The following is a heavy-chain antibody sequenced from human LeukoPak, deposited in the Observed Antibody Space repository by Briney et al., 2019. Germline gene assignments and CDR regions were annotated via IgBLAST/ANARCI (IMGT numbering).Heavy chain of an antibody. CDR2: INWNGGST. D-gene: IGHD3-3*01. CDR1: GFTFDDYG. J-gene: IGHJ4*02. CDR3: ARGTYYDFWSGYHQNRYFDY. Sequence: GGSLRLSCAASGFTFDDYGMSWVRQAPGKGLEWVSGINWNGGSTGYADSVKGRFTISRDNAKNSLYLQMNSLRAEDTALYYCARGTYYDFWSGYHQNRYFDYWGQGTLVTVSS. V-gene: IGHV3-20*04.